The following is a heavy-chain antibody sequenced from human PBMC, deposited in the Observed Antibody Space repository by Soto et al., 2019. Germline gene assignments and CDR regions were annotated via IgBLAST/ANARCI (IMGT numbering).Heavy chain of an antibody. CDR1: GFTFSSYG. Sequence: GGSLRLSCAASGFTFSSYGMHWVRQAPGKGLEWVAVIWYDGSNKYYADSVKGRFTISRDNSKNTLYLQMNSLRAEDTAVYYCARVRRRWMATIDFIDYWGQGTLVTVSS. V-gene: IGHV3-33*01. J-gene: IGHJ4*02. CDR3: ARVRRRWMATIDFIDY. D-gene: IGHD5-12*01. CDR2: IWYDGSNK.